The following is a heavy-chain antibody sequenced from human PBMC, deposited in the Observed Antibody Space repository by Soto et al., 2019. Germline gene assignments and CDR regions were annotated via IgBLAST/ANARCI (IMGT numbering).Heavy chain of an antibody. J-gene: IGHJ4*02. CDR3: ARGCYYDSSGYPYFDY. CDR2: INHSGST. V-gene: IGHV4-34*01. D-gene: IGHD3-22*01. Sequence: SETLSLTCAVYGGPFSGYYWSWIRQPPGKGLEWIGEINHSGSTNYNPSLKSRVTISVDTSKNQFSLKLSSVTAADTAVYYCARGCYYDSSGYPYFDYWGQGTLVTVSS. CDR1: GGPFSGYY.